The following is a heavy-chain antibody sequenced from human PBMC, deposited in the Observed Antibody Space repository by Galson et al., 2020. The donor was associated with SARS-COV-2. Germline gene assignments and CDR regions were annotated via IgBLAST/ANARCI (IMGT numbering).Heavy chain of an antibody. CDR2: IIPIFGTA. D-gene: IGHD4-17*01. CDR3: ARDKGYGGNSGDAFDI. J-gene: IGHJ3*02. V-gene: IGHV1-69*05. CDR1: GGTFSSYA. Sequence: ASVKVSCKASGGTFSSYAISWVRQAPGQGLEWMGGIIPIFGTANYAQKFQGRVTITTDESTSTAYMELSSLRSEDTAVYYCARDKGYGGNSGDAFDIWGQGTMVTVSS.